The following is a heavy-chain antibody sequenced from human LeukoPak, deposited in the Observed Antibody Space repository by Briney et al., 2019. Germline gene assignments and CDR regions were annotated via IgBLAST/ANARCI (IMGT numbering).Heavy chain of an antibody. D-gene: IGHD5-12*01. Sequence: GGSLRLSCAASGFTFSSYAMHWVRQAPGKGLEWVAVIWYDGSNKYYADSVKGRFTISRDNSKNTLYLQMNSLRAEDTAVYYCATDPRKYSGYAEYYFDYWGQGTLVTVSS. J-gene: IGHJ4*02. V-gene: IGHV3-33*08. CDR3: ATDPRKYSGYAEYYFDY. CDR2: IWYDGSNK. CDR1: GFTFSSYA.